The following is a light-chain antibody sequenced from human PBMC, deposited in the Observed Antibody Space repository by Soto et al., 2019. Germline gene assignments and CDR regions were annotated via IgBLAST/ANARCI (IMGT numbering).Light chain of an antibody. Sequence: EIVLTQSPATLSLSPGERATLSCRASQSVRTYLAWYQQKPGQAPRLLIYDASNRATGIPARFSGSGSGTDFTLTISSLEPEDFAVYYCQQRINWPLTFGGGTKVEI. CDR3: QQRINWPLT. CDR1: QSVRTY. V-gene: IGKV3-11*01. J-gene: IGKJ4*01. CDR2: DAS.